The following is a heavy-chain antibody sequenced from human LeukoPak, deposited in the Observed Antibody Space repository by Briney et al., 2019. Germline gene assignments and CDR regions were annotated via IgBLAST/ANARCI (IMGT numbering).Heavy chain of an antibody. V-gene: IGHV1-18*01. D-gene: IGHD6-19*01. CDR2: ISGYNGKT. J-gene: IGHJ6*03. Sequence: ASVKVSCKASGYTFNTYGITWVRQAPGQGLEWMGWISGYNGKTKYAQKLQDRVTMTTDTSTTTAYMELRSLTSDDTAVYYCARDRGSSGSSYYYYMDVWGKGTTVTVSS. CDR3: ARDRGSSGSSYYYYMDV. CDR1: GYTFNTYG.